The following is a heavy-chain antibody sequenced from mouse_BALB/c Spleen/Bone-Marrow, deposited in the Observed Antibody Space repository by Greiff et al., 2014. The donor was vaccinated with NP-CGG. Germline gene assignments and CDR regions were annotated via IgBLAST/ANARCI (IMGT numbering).Heavy chain of an antibody. D-gene: IGHD3-3*01. CDR1: GFTFSNYW. J-gene: IGHJ2*01. CDR2: IRLKSNNYAT. Sequence: EVKLVESGGGLVQPGGSMKLSCVASGFTFSNYWMNWVRQSPEKGLEWVAEIRLKSNNYATHYAESVKGRFTISRDYSKSSVYLQMNNLRAEDTGIYYCTRGWADYWGQGTTLTVSS. CDR3: TRGWADY. V-gene: IGHV6-6*02.